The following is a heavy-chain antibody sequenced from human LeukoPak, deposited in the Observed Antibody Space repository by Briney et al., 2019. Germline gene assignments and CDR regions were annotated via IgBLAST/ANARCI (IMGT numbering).Heavy chain of an antibody. D-gene: IGHD6-6*01. J-gene: IGHJ3*02. V-gene: IGHV4-4*02. Sequence: SETLSLTCAVSGGSISSSNWWSWVRQPPGKGLEWIGEIYHSGSTNYNPSLKSRVTISVDKSKNQFSLKLSSVTAADTAVYYCAAKSPGASSRAFDIWGQGTMVTVSS. CDR3: AAKSPGASSRAFDI. CDR1: GGSISSSNW. CDR2: IYHSGST.